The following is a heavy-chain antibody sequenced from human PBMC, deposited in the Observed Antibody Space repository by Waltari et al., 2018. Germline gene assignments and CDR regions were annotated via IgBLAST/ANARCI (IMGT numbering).Heavy chain of an antibody. Sequence: VQLLESGGGVVPPGGSLRLSCAASGFLFRRPGMHWVRQIPGKGLEWVAFISFDGKKIFDADSVRGRFTISRDNSNNIVFLQMNSLRPEDSGVYYCAKDGDYSLTEYDAFDVWGQGTVVTVSP. CDR2: ISFDGKKI. CDR1: GFLFRRPG. CDR3: AKDGDYSLTEYDAFDV. D-gene: IGHD4-17*01. J-gene: IGHJ3*01. V-gene: IGHV3-30*02.